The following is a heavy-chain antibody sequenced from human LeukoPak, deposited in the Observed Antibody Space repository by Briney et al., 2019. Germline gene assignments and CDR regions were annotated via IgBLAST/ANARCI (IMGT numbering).Heavy chain of an antibody. V-gene: IGHV3-21*01. CDR1: GFTFSSYS. D-gene: IGHD3-22*01. CDR2: ISSSSSYI. CDR3: GRDHRPFDYYDSSGYLLRNYYYYGMDV. Sequence: GGSLRLSCAASGFTFSSYSMNWVRQAPGKGLEWVSSISSSSSYIYYADSVKGRFTISRDNAKNSLYLQMNSLRAEDTAVYYCGRDHRPFDYYDSSGYLLRNYYYYGMDVWGQGTTVTVSS. J-gene: IGHJ6*02.